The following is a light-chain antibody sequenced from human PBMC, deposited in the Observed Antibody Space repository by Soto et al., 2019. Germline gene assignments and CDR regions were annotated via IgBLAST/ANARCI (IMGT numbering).Light chain of an antibody. CDR3: VRDNNYPRT. Sequence: AIQMTQSPSSLSASVGDRVTITCRASQGIRNELGWYQQRPGKAPKLLIFGTSSLESGVPSMFSGSGSGTDFTLTISRLQPEYFATYYCVRDNNYPRTFGQGTKVEI. V-gene: IGKV1-6*01. J-gene: IGKJ1*01. CDR1: QGIRNE. CDR2: GTS.